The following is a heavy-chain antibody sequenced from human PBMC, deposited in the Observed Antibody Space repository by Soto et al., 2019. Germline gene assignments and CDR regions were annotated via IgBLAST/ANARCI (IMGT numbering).Heavy chain of an antibody. J-gene: IGHJ4*02. V-gene: IGHV2-5*02. CDR2: IYWADDK. CDR3: AHGYVQLLATFHYFDS. Sequence: SGPTLVNPTQTLTLTCTFSGFSITGNGEGVGWIRQPLGKALEWLALIYWADDKRYSPSLRNRLTITLDNSKDQVILTMTDMGPADTATYYCAHGYVQLLATFHYFDSWGQGTQVTVSS. CDR1: GFSITGNGEG. D-gene: IGHD2-2*01.